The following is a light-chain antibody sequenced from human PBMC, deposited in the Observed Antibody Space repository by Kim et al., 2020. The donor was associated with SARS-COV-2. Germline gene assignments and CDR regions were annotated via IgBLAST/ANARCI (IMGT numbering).Light chain of an antibody. V-gene: IGKV1-9*01. J-gene: IGKJ5*01. CDR1: QDIRSY. CDR2: AAS. CDR3: QQLKTYPIT. Sequence: ASVGDRVSITCRASQDIRSYLAWYQQKPGKAPKLLIHAASTLESGVPSKFSGSGSGAEFTLTINSLQPEDFATYYCQQLKTYPITFGQGTRLEIK.